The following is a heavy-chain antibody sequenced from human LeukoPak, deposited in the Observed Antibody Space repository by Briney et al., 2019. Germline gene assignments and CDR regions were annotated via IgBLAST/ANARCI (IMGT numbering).Heavy chain of an antibody. CDR1: GYTFTGYY. CDR2: INPNSGGT. Sequence: WASVKVSCKASGYTFTGYYMHWVRQAPGQGLEWMGWINPNSGGTNYAQKFQGRVTMTRDTSISTAYMELSRLRSDDTAVYYCARSSWGYCSGGSCYFDYWGQGTLVTVSS. D-gene: IGHD2-15*01. CDR3: ARSSWGYCSGGSCYFDY. J-gene: IGHJ4*02. V-gene: IGHV1-2*02.